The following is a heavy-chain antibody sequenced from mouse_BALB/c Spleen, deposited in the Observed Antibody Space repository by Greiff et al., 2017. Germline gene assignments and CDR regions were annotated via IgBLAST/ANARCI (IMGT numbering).Heavy chain of an antibody. V-gene: IGHV1S81*02. CDR1: GYTFTSYW. J-gene: IGHJ2*01. CDR3: ARSTATTFDY. CDR2: INPSNGRT. D-gene: IGHD1-2*01. Sequence: VQLQQSGAELVKPGASVKLSCKASGYTFTSYWMHWVKQRPGQGLEWIGEINPSNGRTNYNEKFKSKATLTVDKSSSTAYMQLSSLTSEDSAVYYCARSTATTFDYWGQGTTLTVSS.